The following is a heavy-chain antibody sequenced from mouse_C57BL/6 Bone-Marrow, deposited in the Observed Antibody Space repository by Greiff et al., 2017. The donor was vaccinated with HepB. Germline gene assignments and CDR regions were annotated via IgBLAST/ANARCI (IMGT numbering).Heavy chain of an antibody. V-gene: IGHV1-52*01. CDR2: IDPSDSET. CDR3: AKALNYYAMDD. J-gene: IGHJ4*01. Sequence: QVQLQQPGAELVRPGSSVKLSCKASGYTFTSYWMHWVKQRPIQGLEWIGNIDPSDSETHYNQKFKDKATLTVDKSSSTAYMQLSSLTSEDSAVYDCAKALNYYAMDDWGQGTSVTVSS. CDR1: GYTFTSYW.